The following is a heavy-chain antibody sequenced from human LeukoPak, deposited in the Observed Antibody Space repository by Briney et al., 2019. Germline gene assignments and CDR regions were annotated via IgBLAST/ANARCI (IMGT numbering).Heavy chain of an antibody. J-gene: IGHJ4*02. CDR2: IYYSGST. CDR1: SGSLSNYY. V-gene: IGHV4-59*01. D-gene: IGHD6-19*01. Sequence: SETLSLTCTVSSGSLSNYYWSWIRQPPGKGLEWIGTIYYSGSTYYNPSLKSRVTISVDTSKNQFSLKLSSVTAADTAVYYCARVSGIAVAGLFDYWGQGTLVTVSS. CDR3: ARVSGIAVAGLFDY.